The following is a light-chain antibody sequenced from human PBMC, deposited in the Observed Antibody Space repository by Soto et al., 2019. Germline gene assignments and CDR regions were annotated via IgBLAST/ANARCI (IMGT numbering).Light chain of an antibody. CDR1: QSISPW. J-gene: IGKJ1*01. Sequence: DIQMTQSPSTLSASVGDRVTITCRASQSISPWLAWYKQEPGKAPKLLIYDVSRLESGVPSRFSGSGSGTEFTLTIKSLNPDDSATYYCQQYNTFCTFGQGTKVDIK. V-gene: IGKV1-5*01. CDR2: DVS. CDR3: QQYNTFCT.